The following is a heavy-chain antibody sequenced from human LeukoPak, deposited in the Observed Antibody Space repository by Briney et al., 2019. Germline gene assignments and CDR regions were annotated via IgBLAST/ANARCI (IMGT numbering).Heavy chain of an antibody. J-gene: IGHJ4*02. V-gene: IGHV3-33*01. D-gene: IGHD6-19*01. CDR1: GFIFSSYG. Sequence: GGSLRLSCAASGFIFSSYGMHWVRQAPGKGLEWVAVIWYDGSNKYYADSVKGRFTISRDNAKNTLYLQMNSLRAEDTAVYYCAREFSASYWGQGALVTVSS. CDR2: IWYDGSNK. CDR3: AREFSASY.